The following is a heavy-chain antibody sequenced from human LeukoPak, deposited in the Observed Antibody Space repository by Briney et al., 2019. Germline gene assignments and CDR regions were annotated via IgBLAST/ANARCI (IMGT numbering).Heavy chain of an antibody. Sequence: GGSLRLSCAASGFTFDDYAMHWVRQAPGKGLEWVSGISWNSGSIGYADSVKGRFTISRDNAKNSLYLQMNSLRAGDTALYYCAKGGSGSFDYYYYGMDVWGQGTTVTVSS. J-gene: IGHJ6*02. CDR2: ISWNSGSI. V-gene: IGHV3-9*01. D-gene: IGHD3-10*01. CDR3: AKGGSGSFDYYYYGMDV. CDR1: GFTFDDYA.